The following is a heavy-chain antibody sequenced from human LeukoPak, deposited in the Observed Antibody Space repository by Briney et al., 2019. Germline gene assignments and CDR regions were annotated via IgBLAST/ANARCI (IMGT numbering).Heavy chain of an antibody. CDR1: GFIFSSYG. CDR2: IWHDGSAE. Sequence: GGSLRLSCAASGFIFSSYGMYWVRQAPGKGLEWVAVIWHDGSAEFYADSVKGRFSISRDDSKNTVYLQMNSLSAEDTALYYCARDSRGGWSGYFDFWGQGTLVTVSS. CDR3: ARDSRGGWSGYFDF. J-gene: IGHJ4*02. D-gene: IGHD6-19*01. V-gene: IGHV3-33*01.